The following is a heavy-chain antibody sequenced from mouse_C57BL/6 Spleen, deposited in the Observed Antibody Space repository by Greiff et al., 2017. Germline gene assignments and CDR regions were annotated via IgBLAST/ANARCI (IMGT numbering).Heavy chain of an antibody. Sequence: QVQLKQSGPGLVQPSQSLSITCTVSGFSLTSYGVHWVRQSPGKGLEWLGVIWRGGSTDYNAAFISRLSISKDNSKSQVFFKMNSLQADDTAIYYWARKGYCGGFDVWGTGTTVTVSS. CDR1: GFSLTSYG. D-gene: IGHD1-1*02. V-gene: IGHV2-2*01. CDR3: ARKGYCGGFDV. CDR2: IWRGGST. J-gene: IGHJ1*03.